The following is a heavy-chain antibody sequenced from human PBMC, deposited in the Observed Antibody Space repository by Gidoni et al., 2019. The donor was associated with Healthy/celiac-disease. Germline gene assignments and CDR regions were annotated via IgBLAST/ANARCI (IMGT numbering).Heavy chain of an antibody. CDR3: VKVPPYDFWSGYSG. CDR1: GFPFSSYA. Sequence: EVQLVESGGGLVQPGGSLRLSCSASGFPFSSYAMHWVRQAPGKGLEYVSAISSNGGSTYYADSVKGRFTISRDNSKNTLYLQMSSLRAEDTAVYYCVKVPPYDFWSGYSGWGQGTLVTVSS. J-gene: IGHJ4*02. V-gene: IGHV3-64D*06. CDR2: ISSNGGST. D-gene: IGHD3-3*01.